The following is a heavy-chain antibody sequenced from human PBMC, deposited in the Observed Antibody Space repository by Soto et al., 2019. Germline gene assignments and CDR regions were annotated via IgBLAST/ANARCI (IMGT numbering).Heavy chain of an antibody. D-gene: IGHD4-17*01. Sequence: PGGSLRLSCAASGFTFSSYSMNWVRQAPGKGLEWVSSISSSSSYIYYTDSVKGRFTISRDNAKNSLYLQMNSLRAEDTAVYYCASLGVTDYGGTPCGKETLVTVS. CDR3: ASLGVTDYGGTP. J-gene: IGHJ5*02. CDR1: GFTFSSYS. V-gene: IGHV3-21*01. CDR2: ISSSSSYI.